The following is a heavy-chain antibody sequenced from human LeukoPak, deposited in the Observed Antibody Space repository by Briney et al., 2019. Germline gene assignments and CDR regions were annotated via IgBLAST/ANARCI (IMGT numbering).Heavy chain of an antibody. CDR1: GGSISTYY. CDR2: IYYSGTT. D-gene: IGHD3-22*01. J-gene: IGHJ4*02. CDR3: ARIWDTSAYWLDY. V-gene: IGHV4-59*01. Sequence: PSETLSLTCTVSGGSISTYYWSWIRQPPGKGLEWIGYIYYSGTTNYNPSLKSRVTISVDTSKNQFSLKLTSVTAADTAVYYCARIWDTSAYWLDYWGQGTLVTVSS.